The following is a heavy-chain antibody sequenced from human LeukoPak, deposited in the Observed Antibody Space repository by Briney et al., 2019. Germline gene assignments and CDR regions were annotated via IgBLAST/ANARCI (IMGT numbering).Heavy chain of an antibody. Sequence: GGSLRLSCAASGCTFSSYAMSWVRQAPGKGLEWVSAISGSGGSTYYADSVKGRFTISRDNSKNTLYLQMNSQRAEDTAVYCCAKDVVVQGFDPWGQGTLVTVSS. CDR2: ISGSGGST. J-gene: IGHJ5*02. CDR1: GCTFSSYA. CDR3: AKDVVVQGFDP. D-gene: IGHD2-2*01. V-gene: IGHV3-23*01.